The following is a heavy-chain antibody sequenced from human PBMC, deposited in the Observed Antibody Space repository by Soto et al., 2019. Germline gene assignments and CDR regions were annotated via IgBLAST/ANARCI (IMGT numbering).Heavy chain of an antibody. CDR3: ARSRYGSGSYLIDY. V-gene: IGHV4-31*03. Sequence: QVQLQESDPGLVKPSQTLSLTCTVSGGSISSGGYYWSWIRQHPGKGLEWIGYIYYSGSTYYNPSLESRFTISVDTSKNQFSLKLSSVTAADTAVYYCARSRYGSGSYLIDYWGQGTLVTVSS. D-gene: IGHD3-10*01. J-gene: IGHJ4*02. CDR2: IYYSGST. CDR1: GGSISSGGYY.